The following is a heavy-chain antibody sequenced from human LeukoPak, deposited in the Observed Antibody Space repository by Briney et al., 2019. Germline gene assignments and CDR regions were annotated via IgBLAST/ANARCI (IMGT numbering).Heavy chain of an antibody. CDR1: GYTFTSYY. J-gene: IGHJ2*01. D-gene: IGHD3-10*01. CDR2: INPSGGST. V-gene: IGHV1-46*01. Sequence: ASVKVSCKASGYTFTSYYMHWVRQAPGQGLEWMGIINPSGGSTSYAQKFQGRVTMTSDTSTSTVYMELSSLRSEDTAVYYCARDLSRPGYGGFGEFSGIFDLWGRGTLVTVSS. CDR3: ARDLSRPGYGGFGEFSGIFDL.